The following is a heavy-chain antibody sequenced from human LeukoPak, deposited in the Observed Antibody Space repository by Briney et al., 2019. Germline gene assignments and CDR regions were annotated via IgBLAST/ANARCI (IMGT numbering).Heavy chain of an antibody. CDR3: ARDLDDYGENFDY. Sequence: GGSLRLSCSASGFTFSSYAMHWVRQAPGKGPEYVSAISSNGGSTYYADSVKGRFTISRDNSKNTLYLQMSSLRAEDTAVYYCARDLDDYGENFDYWGQGTLVTVSS. V-gene: IGHV3-64D*06. J-gene: IGHJ4*02. CDR2: ISSNGGST. D-gene: IGHD4-17*01. CDR1: GFTFSSYA.